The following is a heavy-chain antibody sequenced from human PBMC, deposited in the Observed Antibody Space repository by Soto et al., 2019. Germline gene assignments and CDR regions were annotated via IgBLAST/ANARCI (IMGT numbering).Heavy chain of an antibody. CDR1: GYTFTKFG. CDR2: NSAYNDNT. CDR3: ASLAVADVAFDI. V-gene: IGHV1-18*01. Sequence: ASVKVSCKSSGYTFTKFGISWVRQAPGQGLEWMGWNSAYNDNTNYAQKLQGRVTMTSDTSTSTAYMELRSLRSEDTAVYYCASLAVADVAFDIWG. J-gene: IGHJ3*02. D-gene: IGHD6-19*01.